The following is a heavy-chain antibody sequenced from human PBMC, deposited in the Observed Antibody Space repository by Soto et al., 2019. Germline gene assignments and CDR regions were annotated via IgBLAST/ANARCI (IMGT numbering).Heavy chain of an antibody. CDR1: GYSFSTYW. CDR3: ARSRSLDYGHDLGDGMDV. V-gene: IGHV5-51*01. Sequence: GESLKISCKGSGYSFSTYWIVWVRQMPGKGLEWMGIINPGDSDTRYSPSFQGQVTISADKSISTAYLQWSSLKASDTAMYYCARSRSLDYGHDLGDGMDVWGQGTTVTVSS. J-gene: IGHJ6*02. CDR2: INPGDSDT. D-gene: IGHD4-17*01.